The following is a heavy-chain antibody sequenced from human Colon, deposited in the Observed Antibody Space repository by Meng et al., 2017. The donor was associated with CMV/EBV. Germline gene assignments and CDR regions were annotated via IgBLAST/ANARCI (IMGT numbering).Heavy chain of an antibody. CDR2: IYYSGST. CDR3: ARDHPITIFGVVIGWFDP. J-gene: IGHJ5*02. Sequence: ESLKISCTVSGGSISSSSYYWGWIRQPPGKGLEWIGSIYYSGSTYYNPSLKSRVTISVDTSKNQFSLKLSSVTAADTAVYYCARDHPITIFGVVIGWFDPWGQGTLVTVSS. D-gene: IGHD3-3*01. CDR1: GGSISSSSYY. V-gene: IGHV4-39*07.